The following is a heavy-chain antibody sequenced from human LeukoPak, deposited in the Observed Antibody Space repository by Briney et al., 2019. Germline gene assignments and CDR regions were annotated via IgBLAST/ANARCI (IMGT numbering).Heavy chain of an antibody. D-gene: IGHD2-2*01. J-gene: IGHJ5*02. CDR2: INPNSGGT. CDR3: ARDLEVEYQLLPTNWFDP. V-gene: IGHV1-2*06. CDR1: GYTFTGYY. Sequence: ASVKVSCKPSGYTFTGYYMHWVRQAPGQGLEWMGRINPNSGGTNYAQKFQGRVTMTRDTSISTAYMELSRLRSDDTAVYYCARDLEVEYQLLPTNWFDPWGQGTLVTVSS.